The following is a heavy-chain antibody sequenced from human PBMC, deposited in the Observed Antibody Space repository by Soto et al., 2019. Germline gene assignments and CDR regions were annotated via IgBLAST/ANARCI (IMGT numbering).Heavy chain of an antibody. CDR2: ISYDGGNK. CDR1: GFSFSSYG. D-gene: IGHD5-18*01. Sequence: QVQLVESGGGVVQPGRSLRLSCAASGFSFSSYGMNWVRQASGKGLEWVALISYDGGNKYYPDSVKGRFTISRDISKNTLYLQVNSLRVKDTAVYYCARDRTRRGRLWSTIDYCCQGTLVTVSS. V-gene: IGHV3-30-3*01. CDR3: ARDRTRRGRLWSTIDY. J-gene: IGHJ4*02.